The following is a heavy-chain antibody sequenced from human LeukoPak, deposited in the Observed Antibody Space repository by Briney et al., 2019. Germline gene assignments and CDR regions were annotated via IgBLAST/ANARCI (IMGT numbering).Heavy chain of an antibody. CDR3: ARGAPYYDFWSGSPDY. CDR1: GYTFTSYG. V-gene: IGHV1-18*01. CDR2: ISAYNGNT. Sequence: ASVKVSCKASGYTFTSYGISWVRQAPGQGLEWMGWISAYNGNTNYAQKLQGRVTMTTDTSTSTAYMELRSLRSDDTAVYYCARGAPYYDFWSGSPDYWGQGTLVTVSS. J-gene: IGHJ4*02. D-gene: IGHD3-3*01.